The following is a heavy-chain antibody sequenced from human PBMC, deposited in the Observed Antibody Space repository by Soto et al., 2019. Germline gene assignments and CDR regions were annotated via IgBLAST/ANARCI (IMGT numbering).Heavy chain of an antibody. CDR1: GGSISNYY. D-gene: IGHD3-16*01. J-gene: IGHJ5*02. V-gene: IGHV4-59*01. CDR3: ASGGNWFDP. Sequence: SETLSLTCNVSGGSISNYYWTWVRQSPEKGLEWIGYMYYNGNINYNPSLKSRVTISIDTSKNQFSLTLKSVTAADTAVYYCASGGNWFDPWGQGVLVTSPQ. CDR2: MYYNGNI.